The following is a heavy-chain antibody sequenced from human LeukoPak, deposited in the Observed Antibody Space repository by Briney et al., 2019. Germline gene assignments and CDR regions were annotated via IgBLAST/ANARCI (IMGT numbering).Heavy chain of an antibody. Sequence: PSETLSLTCTVSGGSIDSSSYYWGWIRQPPGKGLQWIGSIYHTGSTYYTPSLKSRVTISVDTSKNRFSLKLSSVTAADTAVYYCAGQHDSSGYYFYWGQGTLVTVSS. J-gene: IGHJ4*02. CDR2: IYHTGST. D-gene: IGHD3-22*01. CDR3: AGQHDSSGYYFY. CDR1: GGSIDSSSYY. V-gene: IGHV4-39*07.